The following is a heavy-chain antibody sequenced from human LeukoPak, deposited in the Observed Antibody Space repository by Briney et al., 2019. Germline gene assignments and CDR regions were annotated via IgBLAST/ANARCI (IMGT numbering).Heavy chain of an antibody. CDR2: INTNTGNP. D-gene: IGHD6-19*01. CDR3: ARGRTSGWPDN. Sequence: GWINTNTGNPTYAQGFTGRLVFSLDTSVSTAYLQISSLKAEDTAVYYCARGRTSGWPDNWGQGTLVTVSS. J-gene: IGHJ4*02. V-gene: IGHV7-4-1*02.